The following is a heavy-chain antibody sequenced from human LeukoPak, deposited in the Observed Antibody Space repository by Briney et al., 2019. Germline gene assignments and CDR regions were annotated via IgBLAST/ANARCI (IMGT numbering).Heavy chain of an antibody. CDR2: FDPEDGET. V-gene: IGHV1-24*01. Sequence: ASVKASCKVSGYTLTELSMHWVRQAPGKGLEWMGGFDPEDGETIYAQKFQGRVTMTEDTSTDTAYMELSSLRSEDTAVYYCATSQAALGASDAFDSWGQGTMVTVSS. D-gene: IGHD2-15*01. J-gene: IGHJ3*02. CDR3: ATSQAALGASDAFDS. CDR1: GYTLTELS.